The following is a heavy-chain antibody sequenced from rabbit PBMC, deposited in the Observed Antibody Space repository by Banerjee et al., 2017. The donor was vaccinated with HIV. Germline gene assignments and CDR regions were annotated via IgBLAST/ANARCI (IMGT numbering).Heavy chain of an antibody. CDR1: GFSFSSSYW. Sequence: QEQLEESGGDLVKPEGSLTLTCTASGFSFSSSYWISWVRQAPGKGLEWIGCSGSSGSTWYASWAKGRFTISKTSSTTVTLQMTSLTAADMATYFCARDLAGVIGWNFDLWGQGTLVTVS. CDR3: ARDLAGVIGWNFDL. V-gene: IGHV1S45*01. D-gene: IGHD4-1*01. J-gene: IGHJ4*01. CDR2: SGSSGST.